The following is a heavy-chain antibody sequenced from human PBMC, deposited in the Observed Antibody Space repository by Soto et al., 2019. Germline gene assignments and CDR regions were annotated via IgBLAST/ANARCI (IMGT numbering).Heavy chain of an antibody. D-gene: IGHD2-15*01. Sequence: QPRGSVKRYCVASGFSFSSYDMSWVRQAPGKGLEWVSAISGSGGSTYYADPVKGRFTISRDNSKNTLYLQMNSLRAEDTAVYYCAKAIVGGVPPDEDYYYYGMDVWGQGTTVTVSS. CDR2: ISGSGGST. V-gene: IGHV3-23*01. CDR3: AKAIVGGVPPDEDYYYYGMDV. CDR1: GFSFSSYD. J-gene: IGHJ6*02.